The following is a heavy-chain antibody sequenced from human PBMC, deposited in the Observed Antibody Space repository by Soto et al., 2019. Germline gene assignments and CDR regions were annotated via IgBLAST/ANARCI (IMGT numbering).Heavy chain of an antibody. Sequence: SETLSLTCTVSGGSISSGGYYWSWIRQHPGKGLEWIGYIYYSGSTYYNPSLKSRVTISVDTSKNQISLKLSSVTAADTAVYYFARAKILYYDFWSGPGGWFDPWGQGTLVTVSS. CDR3: ARAKILYYDFWSGPGGWFDP. D-gene: IGHD3-3*01. CDR1: GGSISSGGYY. V-gene: IGHV4-31*02. J-gene: IGHJ5*02. CDR2: IYYSGST.